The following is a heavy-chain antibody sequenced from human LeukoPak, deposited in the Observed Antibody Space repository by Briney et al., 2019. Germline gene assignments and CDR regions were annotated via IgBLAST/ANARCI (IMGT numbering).Heavy chain of an antibody. CDR2: INRDGSST. Sequence: PGGSLRLSCAASGFTFSNLWMNWVRHTPGKGLVWVSRINRDGSSTNYVDSVKGRFTISRDNAKNTLYLQMNSLRDEDTAVYYCAKDGPEGKRFFDIWGQGTMVTVSS. V-gene: IGHV3-74*01. D-gene: IGHD3/OR15-3a*01. CDR1: GFTFSNLW. CDR3: AKDGPEGKRFFDI. J-gene: IGHJ3*02.